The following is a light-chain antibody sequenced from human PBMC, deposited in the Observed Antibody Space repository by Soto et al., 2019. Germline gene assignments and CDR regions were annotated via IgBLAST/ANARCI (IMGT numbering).Light chain of an antibody. CDR1: QAIGND. CDR3: LQDYNYRIT. Sequence: AIQMTQSPSSLSASVGDRVTITCRASQAIGNDLTWYQQKPGKAPNLLMFAASSLQSGVPSRFSCSGSGTDFTHTISSLQPEDFATYYCLQDYNYRITFGQGTKLEIK. V-gene: IGKV1-6*01. J-gene: IGKJ2*01. CDR2: AAS.